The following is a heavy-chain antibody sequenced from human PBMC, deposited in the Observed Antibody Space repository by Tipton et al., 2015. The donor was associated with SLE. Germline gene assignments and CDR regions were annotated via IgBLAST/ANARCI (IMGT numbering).Heavy chain of an antibody. D-gene: IGHD5-12*01. V-gene: IGHV4-39*07. J-gene: IGHJ4*02. CDR1: GGSIRDYPYR. Sequence: TLSLTCSVSGGSIRDYPYRWAWIRQSPGKGLEWIGSISYSGRTYYNPSLKSRVTISHDTSKDQFSLKVTSVTAADTAVYYCAREYSGYDYRTFDHWGQGTLVTVSS. CDR2: ISYSGRT. CDR3: AREYSGYDYRTFDH.